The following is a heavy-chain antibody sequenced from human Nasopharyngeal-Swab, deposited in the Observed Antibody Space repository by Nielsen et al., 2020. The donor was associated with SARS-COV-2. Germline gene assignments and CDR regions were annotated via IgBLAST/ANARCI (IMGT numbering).Heavy chain of an antibody. CDR2: IYSGGST. CDR3: ARQGFVLYFDY. Sequence: GESLKISCAASGFTVSSYYISWVRQAPGKGLEWVSVIYSGGSTYYADSVKGRFTISRNNSKNTLYLQMNSLRAEDTAVYYCARQGFVLYFDYWGQGTLVTVSS. CDR1: GFTVSSYY. J-gene: IGHJ4*02. D-gene: IGHD2-8*01. V-gene: IGHV3-66*02.